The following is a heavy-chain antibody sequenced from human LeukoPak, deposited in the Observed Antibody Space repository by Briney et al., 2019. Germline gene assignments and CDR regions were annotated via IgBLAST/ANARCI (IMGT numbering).Heavy chain of an antibody. CDR1: GYTFTSYA. CDR3: ARNTYYYGSGEDYYFDY. Sequence: ASVKVSCKASGYTFTSYAMNWVRQAPGQGLEWMGWINTNTGNPTYAQGFTGRFVFSLDTSVSTAYLQISSLKAEDTAVYYCARNTYYYGSGEDYYFDYWAREPWSPSPQ. CDR2: INTNTGNP. D-gene: IGHD3-10*01. J-gene: IGHJ4*02. V-gene: IGHV7-4-1*02.